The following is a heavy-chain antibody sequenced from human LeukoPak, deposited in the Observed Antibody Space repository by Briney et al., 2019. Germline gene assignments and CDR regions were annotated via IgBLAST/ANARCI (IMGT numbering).Heavy chain of an antibody. D-gene: IGHD4-17*01. J-gene: IGHJ4*02. Sequence: GGSLRLSCAASGFTFSNYAMRWVRQAPGKRLEWVSSITAGGGNTYYADSVKGRFTISRDNSKNTLYLQMNSLRAEDTAVYHCTRIHGERFFDSWGLGTLVSVSA. V-gene: IGHV3-23*01. CDR1: GFTFSNYA. CDR3: TRIHGERFFDS. CDR2: ITAGGGNT.